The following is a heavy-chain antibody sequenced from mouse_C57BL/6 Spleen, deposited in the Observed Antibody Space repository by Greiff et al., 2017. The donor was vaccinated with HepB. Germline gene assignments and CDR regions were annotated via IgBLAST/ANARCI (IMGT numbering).Heavy chain of an antibody. CDR2: IDPENGDT. Sequence: EVQLQQSGAELVRPGASVKLSCTASGFNIKDDYMHWVKQRPEQGLEWIGWIDPENGDTEYGSKFQGKATITADTSSNTAYLQLSSLTSDDTAVYYCTTVYGNYDYYAMDYWGQGTSVTVSS. V-gene: IGHV14-4*01. D-gene: IGHD2-1*01. CDR3: TTVYGNYDYYAMDY. J-gene: IGHJ4*01. CDR1: GFNIKDDY.